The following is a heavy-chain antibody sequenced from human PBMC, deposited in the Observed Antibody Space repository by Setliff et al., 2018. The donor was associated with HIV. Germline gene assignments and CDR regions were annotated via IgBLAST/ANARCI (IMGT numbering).Heavy chain of an antibody. J-gene: IGHJ6*02. CDR1: GFTFSSYN. Sequence: PGGILRLSCAASGFTFSSYNMNWVRQAPGKGLEWVSSISSTRTYTYYADLLKGRFTTSRDNAKSSLYLQMNSLRAEDTAVYYCARILSSRGIIEPYYYAMDVWGQGTTVTVSS. CDR2: ISSTRTYT. V-gene: IGHV3-21*06. CDR3: ARILSSRGIIEPYYYAMDV. D-gene: IGHD3-10*01.